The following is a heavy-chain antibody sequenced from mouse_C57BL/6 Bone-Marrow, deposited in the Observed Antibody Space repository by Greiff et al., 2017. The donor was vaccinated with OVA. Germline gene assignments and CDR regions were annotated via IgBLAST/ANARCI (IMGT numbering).Heavy chain of an antibody. V-gene: IGHV1-62-3*01. J-gene: IGHJ1*03. CDR2: IDPSSGGT. CDR1: GYTFTSYW. Sequence: VQLQQPGAELVKPGASVKLSCKASGYTFTSYWMHWVKQRPGRGLEWIGRIDPSSGGTKYNEKFKSKATLTVDKPSSTAYMQLSSLTSEDSAVYDCAYDYDDGYWCFDFWGTGTTVTVSS. CDR3: AYDYDDGYWCFDF. D-gene: IGHD2-4*01.